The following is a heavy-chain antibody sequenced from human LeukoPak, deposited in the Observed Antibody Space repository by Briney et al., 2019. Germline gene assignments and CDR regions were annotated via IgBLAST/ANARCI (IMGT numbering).Heavy chain of an antibody. V-gene: IGHV1-8*03. Sequence: ASVKVSCKASGYTFTGYYMHWVRQAPGQGLEWMGWMNPNSGNTGYAQKFQGRVTITRNTSISTAYMELSSLRSEDTAVYYCARGKRWADSSSRMDVWGKGTTVTVSS. CDR1: GYTFTGYY. D-gene: IGHD6-6*01. J-gene: IGHJ6*04. CDR2: MNPNSGNT. CDR3: ARGKRWADSSSRMDV.